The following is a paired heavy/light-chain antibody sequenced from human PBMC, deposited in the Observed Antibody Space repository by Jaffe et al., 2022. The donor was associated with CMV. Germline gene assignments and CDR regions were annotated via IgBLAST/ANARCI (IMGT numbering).Heavy chain of an antibody. CDR3: AKDLGGQWLVLGLGYFDY. CDR2: ISGSGGST. CDR1: GFTFSSYA. D-gene: IGHD6-19*01. Sequence: EVQLVESGGGLVQPGGSLRLSCAASGFTFSSYAMSWVRQAPGKGLEWVSAISGSGGSTYYADSVKGRFTISRDNSKNTLYLQMNSLRAEDTAVYYCAKDLGGQWLVLGLGYFDYWGQGTLVTVSS. J-gene: IGHJ4*02. V-gene: IGHV3-23*04.
Light chain of an antibody. Sequence: IQLTQSPSSLSASVGDRVTITCRASQGISSYLAWYQQKPGKAPKLLIYAASTLQSGVPSRFSGSGSGTDFTLTISSLQPEDFATYYCQLRWTFGQGTKVEIK. CDR1: QGISSY. CDR3: QLRWT. J-gene: IGKJ1*01. V-gene: IGKV1-9*01. CDR2: AAS.